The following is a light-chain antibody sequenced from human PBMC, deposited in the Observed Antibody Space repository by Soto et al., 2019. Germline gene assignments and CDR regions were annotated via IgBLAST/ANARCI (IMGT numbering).Light chain of an antibody. CDR2: LNSDGSH. V-gene: IGLV4-69*01. CDR1: SGHSSYA. Sequence: QPVLTQSPSASASLGASVKLTCTLSSGHSSYAIAWHQQQPEKGPRYLMKLNSDGSHSKGDGIPDRFSGSSSGAERYLTISSLQSEDEADYYCQTWGTVPWVFGGGTQLTIL. CDR3: QTWGTVPWV. J-gene: IGLJ3*02.